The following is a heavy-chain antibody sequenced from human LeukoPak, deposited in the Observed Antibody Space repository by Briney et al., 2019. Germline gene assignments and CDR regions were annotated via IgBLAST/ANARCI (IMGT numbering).Heavy chain of an antibody. CDR3: ASRSITANWFDP. J-gene: IGHJ5*02. CDR1: GYTFTSYD. D-gene: IGHD2-21*02. CDR2: MNPNSGNT. Sequence: GASVKVSCKASGYTFTSYDINWVRQATGQGLEWMGWMNPNSGNTGYAQKFQGRVTMTRNTSISTAYMELSGLRSEDTAVYYCASRSITANWFDPWGQGTLVTVSS. V-gene: IGHV1-8*01.